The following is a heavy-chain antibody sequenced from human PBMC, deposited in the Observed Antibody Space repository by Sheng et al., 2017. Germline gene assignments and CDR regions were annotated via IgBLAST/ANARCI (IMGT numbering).Heavy chain of an antibody. V-gene: IGHV1-8*03. CDR1: GYTFINYD. CDR3: TKDPQWGD. J-gene: IGHJ1*01. D-gene: IGHD1-26*01. CDR2: INAKTGNT. Sequence: QVQLVQSGAEVKEPGASVKVSCKASGYTFINYDVKWVRQAPGQGPEWMAWINAKTGNTGYAQKFQGRLTITRDTSTDTSYMELTGLKSEDTAVYYCTKDPQWGDWGQGTLVSVSS.